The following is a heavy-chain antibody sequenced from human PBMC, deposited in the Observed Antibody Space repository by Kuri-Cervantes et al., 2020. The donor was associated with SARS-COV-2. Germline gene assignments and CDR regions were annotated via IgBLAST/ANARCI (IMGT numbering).Heavy chain of an antibody. V-gene: IGHV4-38-2*02. D-gene: IGHD6-13*01. CDR1: GYSISSGYY. CDR2: IYHSGST. Sequence: ESLKISCTVSGYSISSGYYWGWIRQPPGKGLEWIGSIYHSGSTYYNPSLKSRVTISVDTSKHQFSLKLSSVAAADTAVYYCARVGRAGPFDYWGQGTLVRLL. J-gene: IGHJ4*02. CDR3: ARVGRAGPFDY.